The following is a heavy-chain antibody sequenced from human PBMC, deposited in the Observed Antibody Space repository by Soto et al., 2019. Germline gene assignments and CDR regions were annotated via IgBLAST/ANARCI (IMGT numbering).Heavy chain of an antibody. CDR3: AKDRGSGSASWYNGWFDP. D-gene: IGHD2-2*02. CDR2: ISGSGGST. V-gene: IGHV3-23*01. CDR1: GFTFSSYA. Sequence: EVQLLESGGGLVQPGGSLRLSCAASGFTFSSYAMSWVRQAPGKGLEWVSTISGSGGSTYDADSVKGRFTISRDNSKNTLYLQMNSLGAEDTAVYYCAKDRGSGSASWYNGWFDPWGQGTLVTVSS. J-gene: IGHJ5*02.